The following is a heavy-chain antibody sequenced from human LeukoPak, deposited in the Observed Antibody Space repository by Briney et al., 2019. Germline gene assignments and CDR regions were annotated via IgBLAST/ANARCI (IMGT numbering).Heavy chain of an antibody. J-gene: IGHJ5*02. V-gene: IGHV4-59*01. CDR2: IYYSGNT. CDR3: ARGIIVGATWGENDNWFDP. CDR1: GDSISSYY. D-gene: IGHD1-26*01. Sequence: SETLSLTCTASGDSISSYYWSWIRQPPGKGLEWIGYIYYSGNTNYNPSLKSRVTISVDTSKNQFSLKLSSVTAADTAVYYCARGIIVGATWGENDNWFDPWGQGTLVTVSS.